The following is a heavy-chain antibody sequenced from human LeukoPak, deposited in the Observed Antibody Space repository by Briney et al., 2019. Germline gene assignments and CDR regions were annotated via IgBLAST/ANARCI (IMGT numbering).Heavy chain of an antibody. D-gene: IGHD3-22*01. Sequence: SETLSLTCAVSGGSISSYYWSWIRQPPGKGLEWIGYIYYSGRTNYNPSLKSRVTISVDTSKNQFSLKLSSVTAADTAVYYWARGSEYYYDSSNFDYWGQGTLVTVSS. CDR2: IYYSGRT. V-gene: IGHV4-59*01. J-gene: IGHJ4*02. CDR3: ARGSEYYYDSSNFDY. CDR1: GGSISSYY.